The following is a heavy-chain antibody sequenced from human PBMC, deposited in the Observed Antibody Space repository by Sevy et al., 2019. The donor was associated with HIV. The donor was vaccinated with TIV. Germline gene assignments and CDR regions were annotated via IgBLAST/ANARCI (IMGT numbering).Heavy chain of an antibody. D-gene: IGHD2-15*01. Sequence: GGSLRLSCAASGFTFGTYAMSWVRQAPGKGLEWVSTISGSGGRTYYADSVKGRFTISRDNAKESLYLQINSLRAEDTAVYYCARHCSGGSCYSLLPHYYYGMDVWGQGTTVTVSS. CDR1: GFTFGTYA. CDR3: ARHCSGGSCYSLLPHYYYGMDV. CDR2: ISGSGGRT. V-gene: IGHV3-23*01. J-gene: IGHJ6*02.